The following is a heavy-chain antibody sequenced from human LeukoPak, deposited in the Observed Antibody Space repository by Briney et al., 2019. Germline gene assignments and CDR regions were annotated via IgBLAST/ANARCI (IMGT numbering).Heavy chain of an antibody. D-gene: IGHD3-10*01. V-gene: IGHV4-4*07. CDR2: IYSSGST. Sequence: SETLSLTRTVSGGSISSYYWSWIRQPAGKGLEWIGRIYSSGSTNYNPSFKSRVTISIDTSRNQFSLNLSSVTAADTAVYYCARHSGWNSFDIWGQGTVVTVSS. CDR1: GGSISSYY. J-gene: IGHJ3*02. CDR3: ARHSGWNSFDI.